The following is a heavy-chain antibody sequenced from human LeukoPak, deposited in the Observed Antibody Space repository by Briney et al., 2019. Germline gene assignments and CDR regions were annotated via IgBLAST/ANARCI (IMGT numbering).Heavy chain of an antibody. CDR1: GFTFSNYW. CDR3: ARRNAMDV. V-gene: IGHV3-7*03. CDR2: INRDGSER. J-gene: IGHJ6*02. Sequence: GGSLRLSCAASGFTFSNYWMTWVRQAPGEGLEWVANINRDGSERYYVDSVKGRFTISRDDAKSSLYLQMNSLRAEDTAVYYCARRNAMDVWGQGTTVIVFS.